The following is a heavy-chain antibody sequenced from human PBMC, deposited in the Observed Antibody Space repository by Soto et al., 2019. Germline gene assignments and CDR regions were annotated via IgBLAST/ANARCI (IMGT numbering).Heavy chain of an antibody. CDR1: GFTFSSYG. CDR3: AIAKVATVFFPVPY. D-gene: IGHD5-12*01. Sequence: QVQLVESGGGVVQTGRSLRLSCAGSGFTFSSYGMHWVRQAPGKGLEWVAIISSNGDIKYYSDSVKGRFTISRDNSKNTLYLQMNSLRAEDTAVYYCAIAKVATVFFPVPYWGQGTLVTVSS. CDR2: ISSNGDIK. J-gene: IGHJ4*02. V-gene: IGHV3-30*03.